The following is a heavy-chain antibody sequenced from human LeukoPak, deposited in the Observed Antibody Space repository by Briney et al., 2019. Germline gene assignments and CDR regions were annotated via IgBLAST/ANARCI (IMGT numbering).Heavy chain of an antibody. V-gene: IGHV4-4*07. J-gene: IGHJ3*02. D-gene: IGHD3-3*01. CDR2: IYAPGTT. CDR1: RGSLSNYH. Sequence: SETLSLTSTVSRGSLSNYHWTCIRHPAGEGLEWIGHIYAPGTTTHNPSLNSRVTISVDKSKNHVSLKLSSVTAADTAMYYCARDGVHFPIFGVVTIPSDLGVFDMWGHGTMVSVSS. CDR3: ARDGVHFPIFGVVTIPSDLGVFDM.